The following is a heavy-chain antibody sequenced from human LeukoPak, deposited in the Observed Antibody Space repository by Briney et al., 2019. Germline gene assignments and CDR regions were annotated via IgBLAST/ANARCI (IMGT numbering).Heavy chain of an antibody. CDR2: ISYDGSNK. CDR3: ANGLGYCSSTSCRGGAFHI. J-gene: IGHJ3*02. CDR1: GFTFSSYG. V-gene: IGHV3-30*18. Sequence: PGGSLRLSCAASGFTFSSYGMHWVRQAPGKGLEWVAVISYDGSNKYYADSVKGRFTISRDNSKNTLYLQMNSLRAEDTAVYYCANGLGYCSSTSCRGGAFHIWGQGTMVTVSS. D-gene: IGHD2-2*03.